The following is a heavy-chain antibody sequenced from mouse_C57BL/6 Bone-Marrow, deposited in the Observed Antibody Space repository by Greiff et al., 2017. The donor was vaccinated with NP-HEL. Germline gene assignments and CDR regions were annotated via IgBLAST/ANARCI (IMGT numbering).Heavy chain of an antibody. CDR1: GYTFTDYY. D-gene: IGHD1-1*01. J-gene: IGHJ2*01. CDR3: ARNLNYYGKNYFDY. V-gene: IGHV1-26*01. Sequence: EVQLQQSGPELVKPGASVKISCKASGYTFTDYYMNWVKQSHGKSLEWIGDINPNNGGTSYNQKFKGKATLTVDKSSSTAYMELRSLTSEDSAVYYCARNLNYYGKNYFDYWGQGTTLTVSS. CDR2: INPNNGGT.